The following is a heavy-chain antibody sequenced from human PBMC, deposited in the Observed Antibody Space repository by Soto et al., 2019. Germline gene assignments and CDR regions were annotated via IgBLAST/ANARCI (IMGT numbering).Heavy chain of an antibody. CDR2: ISLYSDGT. J-gene: IGHJ5*02. CDR3: ARVVPGAEAWFGP. V-gene: IGHV1-18*01. Sequence: ASVKVSCKTSGYTFSNYGITWVRQAPGQPLEWLGWISLYSDGTNYAQKFQGRVPMTTDTSTTTAYMELRSLRSDDTAVYYCARVVPGAEAWFGPWGQGTLVTVSS. D-gene: IGHD2-2*01. CDR1: GYTFSNYG.